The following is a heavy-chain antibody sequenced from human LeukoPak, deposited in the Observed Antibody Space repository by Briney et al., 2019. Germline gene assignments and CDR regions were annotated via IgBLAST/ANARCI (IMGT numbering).Heavy chain of an antibody. CDR3: ARYPTYYYDSSGERDAFDI. D-gene: IGHD3-22*01. J-gene: IGHJ3*02. V-gene: IGHV3-7*01. Sequence: GSLRLSCAASGFTFSSYWMSWVRQAPGKGLEWAANIKQDGSEKYYVDSVKGRFTISRDNAKNSLHLQMNSLRAEDTAVYYCARYPTYYYDSSGERDAFDIWGQGTMVTVSS. CDR2: IKQDGSEK. CDR1: GFTFSSYW.